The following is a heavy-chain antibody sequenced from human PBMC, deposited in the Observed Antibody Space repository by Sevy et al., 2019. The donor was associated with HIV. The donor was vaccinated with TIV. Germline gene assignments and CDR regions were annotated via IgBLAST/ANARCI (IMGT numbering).Heavy chain of an antibody. CDR1: GFSVSSNY. V-gene: IGHV3-53*01. D-gene: IGHD2-15*01. J-gene: IGHJ6*02. Sequence: GGSLRLSCVVSGFSVSSNYMSWVRQAPGKGLEWVSNIYSDGRTYYADSVRGRFTISRDTPKNTVYLEMKSLRAEDTAVYYCTREDIVLGEDNYYGMDVWGHGTTVTVSS. CDR2: IYSDGRT. CDR3: TREDIVLGEDNYYGMDV.